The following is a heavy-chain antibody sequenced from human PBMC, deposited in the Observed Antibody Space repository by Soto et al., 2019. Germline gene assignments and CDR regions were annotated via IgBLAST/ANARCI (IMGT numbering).Heavy chain of an antibody. J-gene: IGHJ5*02. CDR2: IYYSGST. CDR1: GGSISRYY. V-gene: IGHV4-59*01. CDR3: ARQFTYYYDSSGYYPWFDP. D-gene: IGHD3-22*01. Sequence: SETLSLTCTVSGGSISRYYWSWIRQPPGKGLEWIGYIYYSGSTNYNPSLKSRVTISVDTSKNQFSLKLSSVTAADTAVYYCARQFTYYYDSSGYYPWFDPWGQGTLVTVSS.